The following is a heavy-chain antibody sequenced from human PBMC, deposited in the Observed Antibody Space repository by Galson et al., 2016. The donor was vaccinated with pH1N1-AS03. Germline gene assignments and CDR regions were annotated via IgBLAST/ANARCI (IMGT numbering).Heavy chain of an antibody. V-gene: IGHV3-33*08. Sequence: SLRLSCAAPGFSFNTYGMHWVRQAPGKGLEWVAVIWYDGSTKYYGDSVKGRFIISRDNSRNTVYLQMKSLGAEDTAVYYCARADSGREFDYWGQGTLVTVSS. CDR3: ARADSGREFDY. CDR2: IWYDGSTK. D-gene: IGHD1-26*01. CDR1: GFSFNTYG. J-gene: IGHJ4*02.